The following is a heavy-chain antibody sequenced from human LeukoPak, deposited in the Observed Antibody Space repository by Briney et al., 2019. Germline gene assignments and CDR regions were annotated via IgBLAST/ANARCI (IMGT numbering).Heavy chain of an antibody. CDR1: GYSISSGYY. J-gene: IGHJ4*02. CDR3: ARDMMGYYGSGSYSRPRDY. D-gene: IGHD3-10*01. V-gene: IGHV4-38-2*02. Sequence: SETLSLTCAVSGYSISSGYYWGWIRQPPGKGLEWIGMIYHSGSTYYNPSLKSRVTISVDTSKNKFSLKLSSVTAADTAVYYCARDMMGYYGSGSYSRPRDYWGQGTLVTVSS. CDR2: IYHSGST.